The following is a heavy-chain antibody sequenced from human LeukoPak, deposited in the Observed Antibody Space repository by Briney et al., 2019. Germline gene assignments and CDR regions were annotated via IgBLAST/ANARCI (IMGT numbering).Heavy chain of an antibody. V-gene: IGHV4-59*01. CDR1: GGSISSYY. CDR2: VSNRGST. D-gene: IGHD5-18*01. J-gene: IGHJ4*02. CDR3: ARENDRYGRIDY. Sequence: SETLSLTCTVSGGSISSYYWSWVRQPPGKGLEWIGYVSNRGSTDYNPSLKSRVIISIDTSKNQFSLRLSSVTAADTAVYYCARENDRYGRIDYWGQGTQVTVSS.